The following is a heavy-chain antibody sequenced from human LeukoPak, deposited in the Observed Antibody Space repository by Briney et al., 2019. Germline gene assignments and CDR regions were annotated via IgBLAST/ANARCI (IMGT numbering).Heavy chain of an antibody. CDR2: INHSGST. CDR1: GGSFSGYY. D-gene: IGHD3-16*02. J-gene: IGHJ3*02. V-gene: IGHV4-34*01. Sequence: SETLSLTCAVYGGSFSGYYWSWIRQPPRKGLEWIGEINHSGSTNYNPSLKSRVTISVDTSKNQFSLKLSSVTAADTAVYYCARGPHDYVWGSYRYQHAFDIWGQGTMVTVSS. CDR3: ARGPHDYVWGSYRYQHAFDI.